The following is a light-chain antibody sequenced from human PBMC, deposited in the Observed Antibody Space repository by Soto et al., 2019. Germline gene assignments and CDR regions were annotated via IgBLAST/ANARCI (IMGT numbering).Light chain of an antibody. CDR1: QSVYSNY. CDR2: GAS. Sequence: EIVLTQSPATLALSPGERATLSCTASQSVYSNYLAWYQQKPGLAPRLLIYGASSRATGIPDRFSGSGSGTDFTLTISRVEPEDVAVYYCHQDGSSPLTFGGGTRVAIK. J-gene: IGKJ4*01. CDR3: HQDGSSPLT. V-gene: IGKV3D-20*01.